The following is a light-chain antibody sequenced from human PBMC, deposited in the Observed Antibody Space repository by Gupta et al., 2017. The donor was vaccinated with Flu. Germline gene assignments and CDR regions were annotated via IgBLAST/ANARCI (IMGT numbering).Light chain of an antibody. CDR3: QKYETDLWT. CDR1: QRVGAW. V-gene: IGKV1-5*03. J-gene: IGKJ1*01. CDR2: KES. Sequence: DIQMTQPPPTLSPSVGDRVTFLFRASQRVGAWLPWNQQKPGKAPKLLMYKESSLESGVPSRFSGSGSGTEFTLTISSLQPDDFATYYCQKYETDLWTFGQGTKLEIK.